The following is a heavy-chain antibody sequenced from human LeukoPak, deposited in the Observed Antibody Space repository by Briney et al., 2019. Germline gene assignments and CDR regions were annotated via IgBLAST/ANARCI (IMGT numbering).Heavy chain of an antibody. Sequence: PGGSLRLSCAASGFTFSSYAMHWVRQAPGKGLEYVSAISSNGGSTYYANSVKGRFTISRDNSKNTLYLQMGSLRAEDMAVYYCARYSRGYCGGGNCNSYFFDFWGQGAPVTVSS. CDR2: ISSNGGST. J-gene: IGHJ4*02. CDR3: ARYSRGYCGGGNCNSYFFDF. D-gene: IGHD2-15*01. CDR1: GFTFSSYA. V-gene: IGHV3-64*01.